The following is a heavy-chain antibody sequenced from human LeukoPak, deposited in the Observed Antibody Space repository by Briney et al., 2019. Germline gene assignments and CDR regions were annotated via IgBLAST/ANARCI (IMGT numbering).Heavy chain of an antibody. D-gene: IGHD1-14*01. Sequence: SETLSLTCAVYGGSFSGYYWSWIRQPPGKGLEWIGEINHSGSTNYNPSLKSRVTISVDTSKNQFSLKLSSVTAADTAVYYCARSGHQNFDYWGQGTLVTVSS. CDR1: GGSFSGYY. CDR2: INHSGST. J-gene: IGHJ4*02. V-gene: IGHV4-34*01. CDR3: ARSGHQNFDY.